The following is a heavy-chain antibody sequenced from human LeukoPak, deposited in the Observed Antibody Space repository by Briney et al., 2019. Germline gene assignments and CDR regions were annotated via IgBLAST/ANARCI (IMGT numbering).Heavy chain of an antibody. CDR3: TGNYYGSGSYADFDY. V-gene: IGHV3-73*01. J-gene: IGHJ4*02. CDR1: GLTFSGSA. Sequence: GGSLRLSCAASGLTFSGSALHWVRQASGKGLEWVGRIRSTANGYATAYAASVKGRFTISRDDSKNTAYLQMDSLKTEDTAVYYCTGNYYGSGSYADFDYWGQGTLVTVSS. D-gene: IGHD3-10*01. CDR2: IRSTANGYAT.